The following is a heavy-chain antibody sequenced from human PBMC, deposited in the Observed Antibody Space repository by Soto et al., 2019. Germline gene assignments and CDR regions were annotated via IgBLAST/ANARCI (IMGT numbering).Heavy chain of an antibody. J-gene: IGHJ6*02. D-gene: IGHD5-18*01. CDR2: TYYRSKWYN. V-gene: IGHV6-1*01. Sequence: KQSQTLSLTCAISGDSVSSNSAAWNWIRQSPSRGLEWLGRTYYRSKWYNDYAVSVKSRITINPDTSKNQFSLQLNSVTPEDTAVYYCARSVDTAMGHLGLPSYYYYGMDVWGQGTTVTVSS. CDR3: ARSVDTAMGHLGLPSYYYYGMDV. CDR1: GDSVSSNSAA.